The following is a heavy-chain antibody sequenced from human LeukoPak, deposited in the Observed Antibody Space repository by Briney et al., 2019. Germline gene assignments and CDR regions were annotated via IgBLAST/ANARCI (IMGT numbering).Heavy chain of an antibody. J-gene: IGHJ6*02. V-gene: IGHV3-9*01. CDR2: ISWNSGRM. CDR3: AKDWYSRGWYEAYQYYGVDL. CDR1: GFTFDNYG. Sequence: GGPLRLSCEASGFTFDNYGMHWVRQAPGKGLEWVSFISWNSGRMAYADSVKGRFTISRDNAKNSLYLQMNSLRAEDTAFYYCAKDWYSRGWYEAYQYYGVDLWGQGTTITVSS. D-gene: IGHD6-19*01.